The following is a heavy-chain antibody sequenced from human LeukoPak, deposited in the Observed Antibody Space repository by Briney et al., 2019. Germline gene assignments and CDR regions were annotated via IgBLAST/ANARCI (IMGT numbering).Heavy chain of an antibody. CDR1: GYTFTSYA. Sequence: GASVKVSCKASGYTFTSYAMNWVRQAPGQGLEWMGWINTNTGNPTYAQGFTGRFVFSLDTSVSTAYLQISSLKAEDTAVYYCAREVAQYYDFWSGCYYYYGMDVWGQGTTVTVSS. CDR2: INTNTGNP. V-gene: IGHV7-4-1*02. D-gene: IGHD3-3*01. J-gene: IGHJ6*02. CDR3: AREVAQYYDFWSGCYYYYGMDV.